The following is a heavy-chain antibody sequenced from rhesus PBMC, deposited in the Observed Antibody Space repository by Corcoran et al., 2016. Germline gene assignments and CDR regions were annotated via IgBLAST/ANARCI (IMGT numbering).Heavy chain of an antibody. CDR3: ARIYTVTWLPIDY. CDR1: GGSISGGYD. J-gene: IGHJ4*01. Sequence: QVQLQESSPGVVKPSETLSLTCAVSGGSISGGYDWSWIRQPPGKGLEWIGYIYVSSGSPNYNPSLKTRVTISKYASKNEFSLKLSSVTAADTAVYYCARIYTVTWLPIDYWGQGVLVTVSS. D-gene: IGHD4-23*01. V-gene: IGHV4-76*01. CDR2: IYVSSGSP.